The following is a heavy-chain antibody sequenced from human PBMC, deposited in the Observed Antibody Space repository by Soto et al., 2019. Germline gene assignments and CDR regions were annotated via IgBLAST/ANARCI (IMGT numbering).Heavy chain of an antibody. Sequence: PSETLSLTCAVSGGSISSSNWWSWVRQPPGKGLEWIGEIYHSGSTNYNPSLKSRVTISVDKSKNQFSLKLSSVTAADTAVYYCARMFSRGLGRWLQLRYFDYWGQGTLVTVSS. J-gene: IGHJ4*02. V-gene: IGHV4-4*02. CDR1: GGSISSSNW. CDR2: IYHSGST. CDR3: ARMFSRGLGRWLQLRYFDY. D-gene: IGHD5-12*01.